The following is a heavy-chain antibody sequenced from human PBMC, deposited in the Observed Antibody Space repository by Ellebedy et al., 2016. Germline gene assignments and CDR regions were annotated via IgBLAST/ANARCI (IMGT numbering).Heavy chain of an antibody. Sequence: LSLTXXASGFTFSSYDMNWVRQAPGKGLEWVSCITRSSTSIYYTDSVKGRFTISRDNAKNSLYLQMSSLRDEDTAVYYCARDAGDGSDFYYWFDLWGQGALVTVSA. V-gene: IGHV3-48*02. CDR3: ARDAGDGSDFYYWFDL. D-gene: IGHD3-22*01. CDR1: GFTFSSYD. J-gene: IGHJ5*02. CDR2: ITRSSTSI.